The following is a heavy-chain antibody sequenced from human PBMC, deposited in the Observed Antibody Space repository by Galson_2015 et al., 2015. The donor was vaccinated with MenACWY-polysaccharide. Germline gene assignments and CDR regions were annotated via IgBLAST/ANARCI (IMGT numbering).Heavy chain of an antibody. CDR2: ISYDGSNK. CDR1: GFTLSSFG. D-gene: IGHD6-6*01. CDR3: AKGKIAARTYYGMDV. V-gene: IGHV3-30*18. Sequence: SLRLSCAASGFTLSSFGMHWVRQAPGKGLEWVAVISYDGSNKYYADSVKGRFTISRDNSKNTLYLQMNSLRAEDTAVYYCAKGKIAARTYYGMDVWGQGTTVTVSS. J-gene: IGHJ6*02.